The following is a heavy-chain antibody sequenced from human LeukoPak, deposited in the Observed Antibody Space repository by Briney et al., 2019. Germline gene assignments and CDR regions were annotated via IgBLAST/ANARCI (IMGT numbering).Heavy chain of an antibody. D-gene: IGHD6-13*01. V-gene: IGHV3-33*06. Sequence: GGSLRLSCAASGFTFSSYGMHWVRQAPGKGLEWGAVIWYDGSNKYYADSVKGRFTISRDNSKNTLYLQMNSMTAEDTAVYYFTQDHGSSWYYFDYWGQGTMVTVSS. CDR3: TQDHGSSWYYFDY. CDR2: IWYDGSNK. CDR1: GFTFSSYG. J-gene: IGHJ4*02.